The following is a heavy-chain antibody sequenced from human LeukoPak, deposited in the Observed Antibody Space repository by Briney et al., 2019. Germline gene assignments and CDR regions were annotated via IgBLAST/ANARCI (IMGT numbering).Heavy chain of an antibody. J-gene: IGHJ4*02. CDR2: INPNSGGT. CDR1: RYIFTGYY. D-gene: IGHD6-19*01. Sequence: ASVKVSCKASRYIFTGYYMHWVRQAPGQGLEWMGRINPNSGGTNYAQKFQGRVTMTRDTSISTAYMELSRLRSDDTAVYYCARDQGYSSGWYGELSDYWGQGTLVTVSS. V-gene: IGHV1-2*06. CDR3: ARDQGYSSGWYGELSDY.